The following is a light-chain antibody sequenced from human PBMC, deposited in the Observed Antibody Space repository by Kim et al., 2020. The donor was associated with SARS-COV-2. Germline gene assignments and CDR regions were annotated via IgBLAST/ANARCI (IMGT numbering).Light chain of an antibody. CDR2: EAF. CDR3: QQYGSSPYS. V-gene: IGKV3-20*01. J-gene: IGKJ2*03. CDR1: QSVSSSL. Sequence: EIVLTQSPGTLSLSPGERATLSCRASQSVSSSLLAWYQQKHGQAPRLLIYEAFNRVAGIPDRFSGSGSGTDFTLTISRPEPEDFAMYYCQQYGSSPYSFGQGTKLEI.